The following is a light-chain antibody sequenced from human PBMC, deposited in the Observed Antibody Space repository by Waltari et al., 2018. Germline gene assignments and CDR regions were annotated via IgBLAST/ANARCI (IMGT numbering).Light chain of an antibody. V-gene: IGLV2-23*02. J-gene: IGLJ1*01. CDR1: RSDVGRYNL. Sequence: QSALTQPASVSGSPGQSITVSCTGTRSDVGRYNLVSWYQHHPPKAPKLMIYEVSKRPSGVSNRFSGSKSGNTASLTISGLQPEDEADYYCCSYAGANTYVFGSGTKVTVL. CDR2: EVS. CDR3: CSYAGANTYV.